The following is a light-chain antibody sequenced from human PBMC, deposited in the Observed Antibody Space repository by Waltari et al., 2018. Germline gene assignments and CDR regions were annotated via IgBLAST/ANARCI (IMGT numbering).Light chain of an antibody. J-gene: IGLJ2*01. Sequence: HSVLTHPPPASVTPGQRVTISCSVGSSNFGSNYVCWYQQLPGTAPKLLIYRNNQRPSGVPERFSGSKSGTSASLAISGLRSEDEADYYCAAWDGSLSGVLFGGGTKLTVL. CDR2: RNN. CDR3: AAWDGSLSGVL. V-gene: IGLV1-47*01. CDR1: SSNFGSNY.